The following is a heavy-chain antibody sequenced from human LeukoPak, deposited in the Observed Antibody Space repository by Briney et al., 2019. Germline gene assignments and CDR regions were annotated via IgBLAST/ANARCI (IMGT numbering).Heavy chain of an antibody. D-gene: IGHD4-11*01. J-gene: IGHJ5*02. V-gene: IGHV1-69*13. CDR3: ASRFGLPLVGGWFDP. CDR2: IIPIFGTA. CDR1: GGTFSSYA. Sequence: SVKVSCKASGGTFSSYAISWVRQAPGQGLEWMGGIIPIFGTANYAQKFQGRVTITADESTSTAYMELSSLRSEDTAVYYCASRFGLPLVGGWFDPWGQGTLVTVSS.